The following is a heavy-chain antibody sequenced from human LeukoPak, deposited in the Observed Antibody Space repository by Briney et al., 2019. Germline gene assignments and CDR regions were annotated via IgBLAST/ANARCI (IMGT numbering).Heavy chain of an antibody. V-gene: IGHV4-59*08. CDR3: ARVERYSSSSRPDYFDY. CDR1: GGSISSYY. J-gene: IGHJ4*02. Sequence: SETLSLTCTVSGGSISSYYWSWIRQPPGEALQWIGYIFFTGNTNYNPSLRSRVTISIDTSKNQFSLQLNSVTAADTAVYYCARVERYSSSSRPDYFDYWGQGTLVTVSS. CDR2: IFFTGNT. D-gene: IGHD6-6*01.